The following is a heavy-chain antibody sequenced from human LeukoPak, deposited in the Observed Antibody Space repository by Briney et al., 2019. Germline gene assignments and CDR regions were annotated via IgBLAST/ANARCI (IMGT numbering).Heavy chain of an antibody. CDR2: ISAYNGNT. J-gene: IGHJ5*02. Sequence: GASVKVSCKASGYTFTTYGISWVRQAPGQGLEWMGWISAYNGNTNYAQKLQGRVTMTTDTSTSTAYMELRSLRSAATAAYYCARPVVRATTSWFDPWGQGTLVTVSS. CDR1: GYTFTTYG. CDR3: ARPVVRATTSWFDP. D-gene: IGHD1-26*01. V-gene: IGHV1-18*01.